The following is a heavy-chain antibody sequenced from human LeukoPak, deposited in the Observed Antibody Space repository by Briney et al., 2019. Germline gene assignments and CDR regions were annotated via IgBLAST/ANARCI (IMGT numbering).Heavy chain of an antibody. Sequence: PSVTVSCTSSGGTFSIYAISWVRQAPGQGLEWMGGSIPIFGTANYAQKFQGRVTITADESTSTAYMELSSLRSEDTAVYYCARTNRGENYGDYVDWGQGTLVTVSS. CDR3: ARTNRGENYGDYVD. D-gene: IGHD4-17*01. CDR2: SIPIFGTA. V-gene: IGHV1-69*13. J-gene: IGHJ4*02. CDR1: GGTFSIYA.